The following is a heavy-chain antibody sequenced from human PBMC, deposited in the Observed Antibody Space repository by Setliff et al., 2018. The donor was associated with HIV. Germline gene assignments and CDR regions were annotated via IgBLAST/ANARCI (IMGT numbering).Heavy chain of an antibody. V-gene: IGHV3-7*03. D-gene: IGHD4-4*01. CDR2: IKQDESET. Sequence: GGSLRLSCAASGFTFSRYWMSWVRQTPGKGLEWVASIKQDESETYYRESVKGRFTVSRDNSNNTVYLQMNSLRAEDTAMYYCAKTQTVITVYGPFDSWGQGTPVTVSS. CDR1: GFTFSRYW. CDR3: AKTQTVITVYGPFDS. J-gene: IGHJ4*02.